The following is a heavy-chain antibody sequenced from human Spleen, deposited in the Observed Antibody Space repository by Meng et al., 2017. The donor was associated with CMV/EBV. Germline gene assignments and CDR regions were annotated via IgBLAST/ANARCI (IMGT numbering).Heavy chain of an antibody. J-gene: IGHJ4*02. CDR1: GGSFSGYY. D-gene: IGHD6-6*01. CDR3: AGFRGFGGGIAARPTDY. Sequence: SETLSLTCAVYGGSFSGYYWSWIRQPPGKGLEWIGEINHSGSTNYNPPLKSRVTISVDTSKNQFSLKLSSVTAADTAVYYWAGFRGFGGGIAARPTDYWGQGTLVTVSS. V-gene: IGHV4-34*01. CDR2: INHSGST.